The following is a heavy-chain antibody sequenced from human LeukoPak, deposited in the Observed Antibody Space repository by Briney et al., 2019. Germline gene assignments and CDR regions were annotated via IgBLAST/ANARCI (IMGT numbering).Heavy chain of an antibody. CDR3: AKDPSYGGNFFDY. CDR1: GFTFSNYW. CDR2: INTDGSST. D-gene: IGHD4-23*01. Sequence: GGSLRLSCAASGFTFSNYWMHWVRQAPGKGLVWVSRINTDGSSTSYVDSVKGRFTISRDNSKNTLYLQMNSLRAEDTAVYYCAKDPSYGGNFFDYWGQGTLVTVSS. V-gene: IGHV3-74*01. J-gene: IGHJ4*02.